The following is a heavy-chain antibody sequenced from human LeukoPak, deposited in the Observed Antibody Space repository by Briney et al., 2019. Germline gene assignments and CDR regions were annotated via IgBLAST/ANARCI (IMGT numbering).Heavy chain of an antibody. CDR2: IWYDESKK. V-gene: IGHV3-33*01. CDR1: GFTFSSYG. D-gene: IGHD3-10*01. J-gene: IGHJ4*02. CDR3: ARDDYGSGSSLDY. Sequence: PGGSLRLSCAASGFTFSSYGMHWVRQAPGKGLEWVAVIWYDESKKYYADSVKGRFTISRDNSKNTLYLQMNSLRAEDTAVYYCARDDYGSGSSLDYWGQGTLVTVSS.